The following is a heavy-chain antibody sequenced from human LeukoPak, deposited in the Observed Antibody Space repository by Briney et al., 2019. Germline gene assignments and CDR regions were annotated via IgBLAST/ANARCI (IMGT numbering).Heavy chain of an antibody. CDR3: ARARLFIAAYSPQYYFDY. CDR1: GGSISSGDYY. V-gene: IGHV4-30-4*01. CDR2: IYYSGST. Sequence: PSETLSLTCTVSGGSISSGDYYWSWIRQPPGKGLEWIGYIYYSGSTYYNPSLKSRVTISVDTSENQFSLKLSSVTAADTAVYYCARARLFIAAYSPQYYFDYWGQGTLVTVSS. J-gene: IGHJ4*02. D-gene: IGHD6-13*01.